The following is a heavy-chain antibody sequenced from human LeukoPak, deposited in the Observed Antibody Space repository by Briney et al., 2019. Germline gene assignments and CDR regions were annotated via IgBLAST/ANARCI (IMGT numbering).Heavy chain of an antibody. CDR1: GGSFSGYY. CDR2: INHSGST. J-gene: IGHJ5*02. V-gene: IGHV4-34*01. D-gene: IGHD3-10*01. CDR3: ARVGPHYYGSGSYYKSGNWFDP. Sequence: SETLSLTCAVYGGSFSGYYWSWIRQPPGKGLEWIGEINHSGSTNYNPSLKSRVTISVDTSKNQFSLKLSSVTAADTAVYYCARVGPHYYGSGSYYKSGNWFDPWGQGTLVTVSS.